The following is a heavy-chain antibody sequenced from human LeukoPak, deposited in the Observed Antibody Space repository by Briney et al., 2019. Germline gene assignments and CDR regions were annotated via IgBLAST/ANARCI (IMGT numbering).Heavy chain of an antibody. CDR3: ARHVYSYGYFDY. Sequence: SETLSLTCTVSGGSISSGSYSWSWIRQPPGKGLEWIGYIYYSGTNNYSPSLKSRLTISVDTSKNQFSLKLTSVTAADTAVYYCARHVYSYGYFDYWGQGTLVTVSS. CDR1: GGSISSGSYS. D-gene: IGHD5-18*01. J-gene: IGHJ4*02. V-gene: IGHV4-61*01. CDR2: IYYSGTN.